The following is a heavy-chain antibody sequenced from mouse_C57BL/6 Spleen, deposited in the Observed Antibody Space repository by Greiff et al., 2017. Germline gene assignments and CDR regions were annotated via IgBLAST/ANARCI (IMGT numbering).Heavy chain of an antibody. V-gene: IGHV1-26*01. D-gene: IGHD1-1*01. J-gene: IGHJ4*01. Sequence: EVQLQQSGPELVKPGASVKISCKASGYTFTDYYMNWVKQSHGKSLEWIGDINPNNGGTSYNQKFKGKATLTVDKSSSTAYMELRSLTSEDSAVYYCARGGTEGSRRYAMDYWGQGTSVTVSS. CDR3: ARGGTEGSRRYAMDY. CDR1: GYTFTDYY. CDR2: INPNNGGT.